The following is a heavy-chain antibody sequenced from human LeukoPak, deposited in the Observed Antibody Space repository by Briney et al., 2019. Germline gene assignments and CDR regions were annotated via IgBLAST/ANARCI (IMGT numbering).Heavy chain of an antibody. Sequence: VASVKVSCKASGYTFTSYYMHWVRQAPGQGLEWMGLINPTGGSTGYAQKFQGRVTMTRDTSISTAYMELSRLRSDDTAVYYCARDSFDNEQLAFDYWGQGTLVTVSS. J-gene: IGHJ4*02. CDR2: INPTGGST. CDR1: GYTFTSYY. D-gene: IGHD6-6*01. V-gene: IGHV1-46*01. CDR3: ARDSFDNEQLAFDY.